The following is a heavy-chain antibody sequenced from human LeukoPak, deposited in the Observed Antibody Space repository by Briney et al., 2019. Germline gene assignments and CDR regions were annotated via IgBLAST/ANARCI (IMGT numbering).Heavy chain of an antibody. CDR3: ARDLEARLSQSYYYYYYMDV. D-gene: IGHD6-6*01. Sequence: GGSLRLSCAASGFTFSDYYMSWIRQAPGKGLEWVSYISSSGSTIYYADSVKGRFTISRDNAKNSLYLQMNSLRAEDTAVYYCARDLEARLSQSYYYYYYMDVWGKGTTVTVSS. CDR2: ISSSGSTI. CDR1: GFTFSDYY. V-gene: IGHV3-11*01. J-gene: IGHJ6*03.